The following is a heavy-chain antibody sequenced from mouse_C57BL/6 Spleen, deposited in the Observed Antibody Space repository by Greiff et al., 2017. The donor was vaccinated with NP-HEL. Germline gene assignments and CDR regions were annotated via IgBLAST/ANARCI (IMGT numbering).Heavy chain of an antibody. CDR2: ISSGSSTS. Sequence: EVQRVESGGGLVKPGGSLKLSCAASGFTFSDYGMHWVRQAPEKGLEWVAYISSGSSTSYYADTVKGRFTISRDNAKNTLFLQMTSLRSEDTAMYYCAREYYSNSYYAMDYWGQGTSVTVSS. V-gene: IGHV5-17*01. CDR3: AREYYSNSYYAMDY. CDR1: GFTFSDYG. J-gene: IGHJ4*01. D-gene: IGHD2-5*01.